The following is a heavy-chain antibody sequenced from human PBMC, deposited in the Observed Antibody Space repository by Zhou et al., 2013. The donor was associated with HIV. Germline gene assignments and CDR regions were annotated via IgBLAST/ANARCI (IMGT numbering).Heavy chain of an antibody. J-gene: IGHJ6*03. CDR3: ARGLDIVATQYIHYYYYMDV. D-gene: IGHD5-12*01. CDR1: GYTFTSYD. CDR2: MNPNSGNT. Sequence: QVQLVQSGAEVKKPGASVKVSCKASGYTFTSYDINWVRQATGQGLEWMGWMNPNSGNTGYAQKFQGRVTITRNTSISTAYMELSSLRSEDTAVYYCARGLDIVATQYIHYYYYMDVWGKWTTVTVSS. V-gene: IGHV1-8*03.